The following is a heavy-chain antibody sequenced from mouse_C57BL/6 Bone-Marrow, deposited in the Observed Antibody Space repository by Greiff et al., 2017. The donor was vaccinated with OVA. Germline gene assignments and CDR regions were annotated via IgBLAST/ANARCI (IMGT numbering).Heavy chain of an antibody. J-gene: IGHJ2*01. Sequence: QVQLKESGAELVRPGASVKLSCKASGYTFTDYYINWVKQRPGQGLEWIARIYPGSGNTYYNEKFKGKATLTAEKSSSTAYMQLSSLTSEDSAVYFCASYGSSPFDYWGQGTTLTVSS. CDR1: GYTFTDYY. CDR2: IYPGSGNT. V-gene: IGHV1-76*01. D-gene: IGHD1-1*01. CDR3: ASYGSSPFDY.